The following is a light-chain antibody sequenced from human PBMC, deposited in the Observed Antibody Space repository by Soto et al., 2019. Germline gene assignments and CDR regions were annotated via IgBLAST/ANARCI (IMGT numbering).Light chain of an antibody. V-gene: IGKV3-20*01. CDR1: QSVSSSY. CDR3: QQYDSSPLT. CDR2: AAS. J-gene: IGKJ3*01. Sequence: PGERATLSCRASQSVSSSYLAWYQQKPGQAPRLLIYAASSRATGIPDRFSGSGSGTDFTLTISRLEPEDFAVYYCQQYDSSPLTFGPGTKVYIK.